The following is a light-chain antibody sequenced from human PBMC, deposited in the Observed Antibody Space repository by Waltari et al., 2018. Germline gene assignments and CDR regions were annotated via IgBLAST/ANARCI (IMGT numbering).Light chain of an antibody. CDR2: DAS. V-gene: IGKV3-11*01. CDR3: QQRSRWPLT. J-gene: IGKJ4*01. Sequence: EIVLTQSPVTLSVSPGERVTLSCRASQSINFQLAWYHKGPGQAPRLVISDASYRATGIPARFSGSGSGTDFTLTISSLEPEDIATYYCQQRSRWPLTFGGGTKVEF. CDR1: QSINFQ.